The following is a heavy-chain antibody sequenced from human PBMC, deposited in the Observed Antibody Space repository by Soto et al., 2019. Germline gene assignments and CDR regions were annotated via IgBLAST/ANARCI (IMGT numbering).Heavy chain of an antibody. CDR1: GFTFSSYA. CDR2: ISGSGGST. Sequence: EVQLLESGGGLVQPGGSLRLSCAASGFTFSSYAMRWVRQAPGKGLEWVSAISGSGGSTYYADSVKGRFTISRDNSKNTLYLQMNSLRAEDTAVYYCARIGGSYPCYYGMDVWGQGTKVTVSS. J-gene: IGHJ6*02. CDR3: ARIGGSYPCYYGMDV. V-gene: IGHV3-23*01. D-gene: IGHD1-26*01.